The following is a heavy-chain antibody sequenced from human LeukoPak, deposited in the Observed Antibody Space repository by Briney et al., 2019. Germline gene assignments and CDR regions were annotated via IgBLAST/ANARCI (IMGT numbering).Heavy chain of an antibody. Sequence: GGSLRLSCAASGFTFSSYWMSWVRQAPGEGLEWVANIKQDGSEKYYVDTVKGRFTISRDNAKNSLYLQMNSLRAEDTAVYYCARLITIFGVVVFDYWGQGTLVTVSS. V-gene: IGHV3-7*01. D-gene: IGHD3-3*01. CDR3: ARLITIFGVVVFDY. J-gene: IGHJ4*02. CDR1: GFTFSSYW. CDR2: IKQDGSEK.